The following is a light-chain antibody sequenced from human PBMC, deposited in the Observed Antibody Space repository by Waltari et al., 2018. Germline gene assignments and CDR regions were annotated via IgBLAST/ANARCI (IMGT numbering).Light chain of an antibody. CDR3: QRYDNLPIFA. Sequence: DIQLTQSPPSLPSPVGDRATITCRASQDITNYLNWYQQKPGKAPKLLIHDASKLEIGVPSRFSGSQSGTHFTLTISSLQPEDIGTYYCQRYDNLPIFAFGPGTKVEI. V-gene: IGKV1-33*01. CDR1: QDITNY. J-gene: IGKJ3*01. CDR2: DAS.